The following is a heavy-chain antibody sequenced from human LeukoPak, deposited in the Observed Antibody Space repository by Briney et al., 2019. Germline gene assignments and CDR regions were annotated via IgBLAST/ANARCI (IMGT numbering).Heavy chain of an antibody. J-gene: IGHJ4*02. D-gene: IGHD2-15*01. Sequence: SETLSLTCAVYGGSFSGYYWSWIRQPPGKGLEWIGEINYSGSTNYNPSLKSRATISVDTSKNQISLKLSSVTAADTAVYYCARDGRRGPDCNGGGCYFVPGQWGQGTLVTVSS. CDR2: INYSGST. V-gene: IGHV4-34*01. CDR1: GGSFSGYY. CDR3: ARDGRRGPDCNGGGCYFVPGQ.